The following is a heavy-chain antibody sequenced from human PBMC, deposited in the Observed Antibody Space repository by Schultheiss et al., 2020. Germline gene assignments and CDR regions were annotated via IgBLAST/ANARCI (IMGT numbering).Heavy chain of an antibody. CDR2: ISYDGSNK. J-gene: IGHJ4*02. CDR1: GFTFSSYG. D-gene: IGHD3-10*01. CDR3: ARDVEFGFDS. V-gene: IGHV3-30*03. Sequence: GGSLRLSCAASGFTFSSYGMHWVRQAPGKGLEWVAVISYDGSNKYYADSVKGRFTISRDNSKNTLYLQMDSLRAEDTAVYYCARDVEFGFDSWGQGTLVNVSS.